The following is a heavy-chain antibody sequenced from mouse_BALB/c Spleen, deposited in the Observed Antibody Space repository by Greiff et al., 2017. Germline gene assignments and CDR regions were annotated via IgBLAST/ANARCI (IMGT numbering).Heavy chain of an antibody. Sequence: QVQLQQPGAELVKPGASVKLSCKASGYTFTSYWMHWVKQRPGQGLEWIGEINPSNGRTNYNEKFKSKATLTVDKSSSTAYMQLSSLTSEDYEVYYCARHDYDAFAYWGQGTLVTVSA. CDR1: GYTFTSYW. D-gene: IGHD2-4*01. CDR2: INPSNGRT. V-gene: IGHV1S81*02. CDR3: ARHDYDAFAY. J-gene: IGHJ3*01.